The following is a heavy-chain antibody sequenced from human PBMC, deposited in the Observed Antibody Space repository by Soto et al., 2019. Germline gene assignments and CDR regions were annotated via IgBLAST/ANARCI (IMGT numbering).Heavy chain of an antibody. CDR3: ARGHGDYDWFDP. V-gene: IGHV4-39*07. CDR1: GGSISSSSYY. Sequence: SETLSLTCTVSGGSISSSSYYWGWIRQPPGKGLEWIGSIYYSGSTYYNPSLKSRVTISVDTSKNQFSLKLSSVTAADTAVYYCARGHGDYDWFDPWGQGTLVTVSS. J-gene: IGHJ5*02. CDR2: IYYSGST. D-gene: IGHD4-17*01.